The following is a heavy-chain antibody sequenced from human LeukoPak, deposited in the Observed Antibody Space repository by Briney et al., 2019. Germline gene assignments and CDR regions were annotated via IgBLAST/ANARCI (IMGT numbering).Heavy chain of an antibody. CDR2: MNPNSGNT. CDR3: ARAGPSRWEWAVAVLPFDY. V-gene: IGHV1-8*01. J-gene: IGHJ4*02. D-gene: IGHD6-19*01. Sequence: ASVKVSCKASGYTFTSYDINWVRQATGQGLEWMGWMNPNSGNTGYAQKFQGRVTMTRNTSISTAYMELSSLRSEDTAVYYCARAGPSRWEWAVAVLPFDYWGQGTLVTVSS. CDR1: GYTFTSYD.